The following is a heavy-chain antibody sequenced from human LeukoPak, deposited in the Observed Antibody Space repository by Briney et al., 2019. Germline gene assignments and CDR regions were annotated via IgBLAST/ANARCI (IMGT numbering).Heavy chain of an antibody. Sequence: GGSLRLSCAASGFTFSDYYMSWIRQAPGKGLEWASYISSSGSTIYYADSVKGRFTISRDNAKNSLYLQMNSLRAEDTAVYYCAKKEFDCGGDCYSSPADDYWGQGTLVTVSS. CDR1: GFTFSDYY. V-gene: IGHV3-11*01. CDR3: AKKEFDCGGDCYSSPADDY. J-gene: IGHJ4*02. D-gene: IGHD2-21*02. CDR2: ISSSGSTI.